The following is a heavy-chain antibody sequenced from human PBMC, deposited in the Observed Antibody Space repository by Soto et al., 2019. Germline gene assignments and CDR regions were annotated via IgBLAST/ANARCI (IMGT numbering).Heavy chain of an antibody. CDR1: GYTFTSHV. CDR3: AREGSGLGFDY. Sequence: GASVKVSCKASGYTFTSHVLHWVRQAPGQRLEWMGWINTGNGNTKYSQKFQGRDTIARDTSASTAYMELSSLRSEDTAVYYCAREGSGLGFDYCGQGTLVTSPQ. V-gene: IGHV1-3*04. J-gene: IGHJ4*02. CDR2: INTGNGNT. D-gene: IGHD3-10*01.